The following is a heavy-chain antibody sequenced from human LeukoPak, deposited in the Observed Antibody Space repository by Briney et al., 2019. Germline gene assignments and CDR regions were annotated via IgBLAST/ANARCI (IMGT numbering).Heavy chain of an antibody. V-gene: IGHV3-33*01. CDR3: ARYLNRGIAEEYYYYYYYMDV. CDR1: GFTFSSYG. D-gene: IGHD6-13*01. J-gene: IGHJ6*03. CDR2: IWYDGSNK. Sequence: GRSLRLSCAASGFTFSSYGMHWVRQAPGKGLEWVAVIWYDGSNKYYADSVKGRFTISRDNSKNTLYLQMNSLRAEDTAVYYCARYLNRGIAEEYYYYYYYMDVWGKGTTVTVSS.